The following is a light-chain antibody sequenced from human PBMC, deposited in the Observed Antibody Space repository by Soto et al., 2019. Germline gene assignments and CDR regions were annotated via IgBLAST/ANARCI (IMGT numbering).Light chain of an antibody. CDR1: QGISSY. CDR2: AAS. J-gene: IGKJ1*01. Sequence: AIRMTQSPSSLSASTGDRVTITCPASQGISSYLAWYQQKPGKAPKLLIYAASTLQSGVPSRFSGSGSGTDFTLTISCLQSEDFATYSCQQYYSYPVAFGQGTKVEIK. CDR3: QQYYSYPVA. V-gene: IGKV1-8*01.